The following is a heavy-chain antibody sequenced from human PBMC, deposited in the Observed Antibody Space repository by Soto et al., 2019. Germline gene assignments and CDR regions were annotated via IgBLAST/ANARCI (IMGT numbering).Heavy chain of an antibody. D-gene: IGHD3-9*01. V-gene: IGHV3-23*01. Sequence: GGSLRLSCAASGFTFSSYAMSWVRQAPGKGLEWVSAISGSGGSTYYADSVKGRFTISRDNSKNTLYLQMNSLRAEDTAVYYCAKAQGLLRYFDWLFTNWFDPWGQGTLVTVSS. CDR1: GFTFSSYA. CDR3: AKAQGLLRYFDWLFTNWFDP. J-gene: IGHJ5*02. CDR2: ISGSGGST.